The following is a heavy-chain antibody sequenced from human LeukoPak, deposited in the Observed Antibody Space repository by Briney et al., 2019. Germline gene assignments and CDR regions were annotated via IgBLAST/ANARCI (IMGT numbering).Heavy chain of an antibody. CDR1: GYTFTSYG. D-gene: IGHD2-2*01. J-gene: IGHJ4*02. Sequence: EASVKVSCKASGYTFTSYGISWVRQAPGQGLEWMGWISAYNGNTNYAQKLQGRVTMTTDTSTSTVYMELSSLRSEDTAVYYCAREVTFVVVPAATPLLEYWGQGTLVTVSS. CDR2: ISAYNGNT. V-gene: IGHV1-18*01. CDR3: AREVTFVVVPAATPLLEY.